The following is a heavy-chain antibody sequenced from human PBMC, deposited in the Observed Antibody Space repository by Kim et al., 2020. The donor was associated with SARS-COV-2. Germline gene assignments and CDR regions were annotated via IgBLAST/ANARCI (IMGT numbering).Heavy chain of an antibody. J-gene: IGHJ6*02. CDR2: IDPSDSYT. CDR3: ARHRWDYYGSGNYGMDV. D-gene: IGHD3-10*01. CDR1: GYSFTSYW. V-gene: IGHV5-10-1*01. Sequence: GESLKISCKGSGYSFTSYWISWVRQMPGKGLEWMGRIDPSDSYTNYSPSFQGHVTISADKSISTAYLQWSSLKASDTAMYYCARHRWDYYGSGNYGMDVWGQGTTVTVSS.